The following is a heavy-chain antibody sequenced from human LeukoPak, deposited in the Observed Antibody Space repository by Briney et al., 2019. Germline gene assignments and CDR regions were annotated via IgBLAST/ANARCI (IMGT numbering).Heavy chain of an antibody. CDR2: IYYSGST. V-gene: IGHV4-39*07. Sequence: PSETLSLTCTVSGGSISSSSYYWGWIRQPPGKGLEWIGSIYYSGSTYYDPSLKSRVTISVDTSKNQFSLKLSSVTAADTAVYYCARGRDSGSYYNWFDPWGQGTLVTVSS. D-gene: IGHD1-26*01. CDR1: GGSISSSSYY. CDR3: ARGRDSGSYYNWFDP. J-gene: IGHJ5*02.